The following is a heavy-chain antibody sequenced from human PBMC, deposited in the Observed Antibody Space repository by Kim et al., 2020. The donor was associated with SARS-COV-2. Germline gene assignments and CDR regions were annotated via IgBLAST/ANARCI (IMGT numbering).Heavy chain of an antibody. J-gene: IGHJ4*01. CDR2: ISYDGSNK. CDR1: GFTFSSYG. D-gene: IGHD6-13*01. CDR3: AKDWDPIAAAGIFDY. Sequence: GGSLRLSCAASGFTFSSYGMHWVRQAPGKGLEWVAVISYDGSNKYYADSVKGRFTISRDNSKNTLYLQMNSLRAEDTAVYYCAKDWDPIAAAGIFDYWG. V-gene: IGHV3-30*18.